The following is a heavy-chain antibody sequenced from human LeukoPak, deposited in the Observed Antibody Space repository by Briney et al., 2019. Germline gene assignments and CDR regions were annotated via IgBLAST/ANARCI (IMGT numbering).Heavy chain of an antibody. CDR3: YSDLYDILTTFDY. CDR1: GFTFSSYA. J-gene: IGHJ4*02. CDR2: ITGSGDSGDRT. D-gene: IGHD3-9*01. Sequence: PGGSLRLSCAASGFTFSSYAMSWVRQAPGKGLEWVSAITGSGDSGDRTYYADSVKGRFTISRDNSKNTLYLQMNSLRAEDTAVYYCYSDLYDILTTFDYWGQGTLVTVSS. V-gene: IGHV3-23*01.